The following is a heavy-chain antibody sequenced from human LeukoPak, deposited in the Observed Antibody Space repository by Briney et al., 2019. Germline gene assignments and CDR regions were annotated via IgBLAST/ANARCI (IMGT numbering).Heavy chain of an antibody. D-gene: IGHD6-13*01. V-gene: IGHV4-34*01. CDR2: INHSGST. J-gene: IGHJ4*02. CDR3: ARQARAAAVTRRYFDY. Sequence: SETLSLTCAVYGGSFSGYYWRWIRQPPGKGLEWIGEINHSGSTNYNPSLKSRVTISVDTSKNQFSLKLSSVTAADTAVYYCARQARAAAVTRRYFDYWGQGTLVTVSS. CDR1: GGSFSGYY.